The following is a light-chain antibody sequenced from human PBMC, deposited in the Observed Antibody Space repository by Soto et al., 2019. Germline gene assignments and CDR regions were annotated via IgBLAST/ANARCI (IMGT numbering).Light chain of an antibody. V-gene: IGKV1-39*01. CDR1: QSISSY. J-gene: IGKJ4*01. CDR3: QQGYSTVLT. Sequence: DIQMTQSPSSLSASVGDRVTITCRASQSISSYLNWYQQKPGKAPKLLIYAASSLQSGVPSRFSGSGSGTDFTLTISSLQPEDFATYYCQQGYSTVLTFGGGTKVEIK. CDR2: AAS.